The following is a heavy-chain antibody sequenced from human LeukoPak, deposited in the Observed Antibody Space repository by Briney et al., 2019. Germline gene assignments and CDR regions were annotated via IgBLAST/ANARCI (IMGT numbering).Heavy chain of an antibody. D-gene: IGHD1-1*01. J-gene: IGHJ5*02. Sequence: GGSLRLSCAAPGFSFSSNWMGWVRQAPGKGLEWVAYIKRDGSQKYYLDSVKGRFTISRDNAKNSLYLQMNSLRVEDTAVYYCARLGLEVGGPNWFDPWGQGTLVTVSS. CDR1: GFSFSSNW. V-gene: IGHV3-7*01. CDR3: ARLGLEVGGPNWFDP. CDR2: IKRDGSQK.